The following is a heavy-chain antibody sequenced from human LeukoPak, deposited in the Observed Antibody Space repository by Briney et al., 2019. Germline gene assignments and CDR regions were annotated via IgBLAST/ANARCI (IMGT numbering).Heavy chain of an antibody. CDR3: ARVTRIPWYFDL. D-gene: IGHD2-2*01. CDR2: ISSSSSYI. CDR1: GFTFSGYS. J-gene: IGHJ2*01. V-gene: IGHV3-21*01. Sequence: GGSLRLSCAASGFTFSGYSMNWVRQAPGKGLEWVSSISSSSSYIYYADSVKGRFTISRDNAKNSLYLQMNSLRAEDTAVYYCARVTRIPWYFDLWGRGTLVTVSS.